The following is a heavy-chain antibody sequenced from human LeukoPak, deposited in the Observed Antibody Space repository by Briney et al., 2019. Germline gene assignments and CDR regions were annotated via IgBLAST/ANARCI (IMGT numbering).Heavy chain of an antibody. CDR2: IYHSGST. J-gene: IGHJ5*02. Sequence: KPSETLSLTCAVSGYSISSGYYWGWIRQPPGKGLEWIGSIYHSGSTYYNPSLKGRVTISVDTSKNQFSLRLSSVTAADTAVYYCARRVKGGYEGWFDPWGQGTLVTVSS. CDR3: ARRVKGGYEGWFDP. D-gene: IGHD5-12*01. V-gene: IGHV4-38-2*01. CDR1: GYSISSGYY.